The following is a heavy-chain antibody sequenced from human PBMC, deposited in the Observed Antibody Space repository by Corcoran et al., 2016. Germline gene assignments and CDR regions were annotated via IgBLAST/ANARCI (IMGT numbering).Heavy chain of an antibody. V-gene: IGHV3-15*07. CDR3: TTDARPTVSDAFDI. CDR2: IKSKTDGGTT. J-gene: IGHJ3*02. Sequence: EVQLVESGGGLVKPGGSLRLSCAASGFTFSNAWMNWVRQAPGKGLEWVGRIKSKTDGGTTDYAAPVKGRFTISRDDSKNTLYLQMNSLKTEDTAVYYCTTDARPTVSDAFDIWGQGTRVTVSS. CDR1: GFTFSNAW. D-gene: IGHD4-17*01.